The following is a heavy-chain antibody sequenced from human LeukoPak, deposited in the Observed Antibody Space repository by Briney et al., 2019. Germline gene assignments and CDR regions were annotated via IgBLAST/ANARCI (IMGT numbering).Heavy chain of an antibody. D-gene: IGHD2-15*01. J-gene: IGHJ4*02. CDR2: INHSGST. Sequence: SETLSLTCAVYGGSFSGYYWSWIRQPPGKGLEWIGEINHSGSTNYNPSLKSRVTISVDTSKNQFSLKLSSVTAADTAVYYCARVVVAAWTDYWGQGTLVTVSS. V-gene: IGHV4-34*01. CDR3: ARVVVAAWTDY. CDR1: GGSFSGYY.